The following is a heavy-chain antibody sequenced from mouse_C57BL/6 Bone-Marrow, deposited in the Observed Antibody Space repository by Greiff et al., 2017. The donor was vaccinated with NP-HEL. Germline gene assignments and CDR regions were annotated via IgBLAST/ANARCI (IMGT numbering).Heavy chain of an antibody. CDR3: ASYGSSPAWFAY. CDR2: IYPGDGDT. V-gene: IGHV1-82*01. CDR1: GYAFSSSW. J-gene: IGHJ3*01. D-gene: IGHD1-1*01. Sequence: VQLQRSGPELVKPGASVKISCKASGYAFSSSWMNWVKQRPGKGLEWIGRIYPGDGDTNYNGKFKGKATLTADKSSSTAYMQLSSLTSEDSAVYFCASYGSSPAWFAYWGQGTLVTVSA.